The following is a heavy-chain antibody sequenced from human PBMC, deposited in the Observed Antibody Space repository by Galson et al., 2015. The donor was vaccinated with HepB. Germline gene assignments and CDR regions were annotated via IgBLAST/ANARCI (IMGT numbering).Heavy chain of an antibody. J-gene: IGHJ4*02. CDR1: GFTFSNYA. V-gene: IGHV3-23*01. Sequence: SLRLSCAASGFTFSNYAMNWVRQAPGKGLEWVSAISGSGGNIYYADSVKGRFTISRDNSKNTLYLQMNSLRAEDTAVYYCAKVGDYRGSYWGGHYYFDYWGQGTLVTVSS. CDR2: ISGSGGNI. D-gene: IGHD1-26*01. CDR3: AKVGDYRGSYWGGHYYFDY.